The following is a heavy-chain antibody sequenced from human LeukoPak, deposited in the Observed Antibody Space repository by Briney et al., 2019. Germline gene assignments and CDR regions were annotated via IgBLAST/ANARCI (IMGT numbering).Heavy chain of an antibody. D-gene: IGHD6-13*01. J-gene: IGHJ5*02. V-gene: IGHV1-2*02. CDR1: GYTFTGYY. CDR2: INPNSGGT. CDR3: ARVSSWYDNWFDP. Sequence: GASVKVSCKASGYTFTGYYMHWERQAPGQGLEWMGWINPNSGGTNYAQKFQGRVTMTRDTSISTAYMELSRLRSDDTAVYYCARVSSWYDNWFDPWGQGTLVTVSS.